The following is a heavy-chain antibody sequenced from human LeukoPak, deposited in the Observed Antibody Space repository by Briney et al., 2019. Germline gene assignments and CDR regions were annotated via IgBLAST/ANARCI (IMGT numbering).Heavy chain of an antibody. Sequence: SETLSLTCAVYGESFSGYYWSWIRQPPGKGLEWIGEINHSGSTNYNPSLKSRVTISVDTSKNQFSLKLSSVTAADTAAYYCAILYGDYEYYFDYWGQGTLVTVSS. CDR2: INHSGST. CDR1: GESFSGYY. V-gene: IGHV4-34*01. J-gene: IGHJ4*02. CDR3: AILYGDYEYYFDY. D-gene: IGHD4-17*01.